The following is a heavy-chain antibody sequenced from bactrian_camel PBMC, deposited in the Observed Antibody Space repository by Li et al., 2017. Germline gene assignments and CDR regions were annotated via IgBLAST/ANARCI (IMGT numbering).Heavy chain of an antibody. CDR3: AALKCARCSTGYCYTDGEADFAY. D-gene: IGHD5*01. J-gene: IGHJ6*01. CDR1: VYSYSIFC. CDR2: IDSDGST. V-gene: IGHV3S53*01. Sequence: VESGGGSVRTGGSLRLSCDASVYSYSIFCMGWFRQPPGEEREGVASIDSDGSTNYADSVIGRFTIAQDNAQNTVNLQMNSLKPEDTAMYRCAALKCARCSTGYCYTDGEADFAYFGQGTQVTVS.